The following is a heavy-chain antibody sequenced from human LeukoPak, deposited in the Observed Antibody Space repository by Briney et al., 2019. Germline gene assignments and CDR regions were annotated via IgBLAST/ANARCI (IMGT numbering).Heavy chain of an antibody. CDR2: INPNSGGT. CDR1: GYTFTGYY. CDR3: ARELENQVYYYYMDV. Sequence: ASVKVSCKASGYTFTGYYMHWVRQAPGQGLEWMGWINPNSGGTNYAQKFQGRVTMTRDTSISTAYMELSRLRSDDTAVYYCARELENQVYYYYMDVWGKGTTVTVSS. J-gene: IGHJ6*03. V-gene: IGHV1-2*02.